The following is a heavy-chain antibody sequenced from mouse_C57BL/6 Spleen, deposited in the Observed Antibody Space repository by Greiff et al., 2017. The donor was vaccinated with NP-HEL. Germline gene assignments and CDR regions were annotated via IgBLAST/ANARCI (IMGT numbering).Heavy chain of an antibody. Sequence: EVKLMESGGGLVKPGGSLKLSCAASGFTFSNYGMHWVRQAPEKGLEWVAYISSGSSTIYYADTVKGRFTISRYNSKNTLFLQMTSLRSEDTAMYYCARTLRYGAMDYWGQGTSVTVSS. CDR3: ARTLRYGAMDY. J-gene: IGHJ4*01. CDR1: GFTFSNYG. V-gene: IGHV5-17*01. CDR2: ISSGSSTI. D-gene: IGHD1-1*01.